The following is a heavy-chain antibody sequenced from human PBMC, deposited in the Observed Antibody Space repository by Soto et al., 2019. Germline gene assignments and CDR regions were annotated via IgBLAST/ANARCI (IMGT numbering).Heavy chain of an antibody. V-gene: IGHV1-2*02. J-gene: IGHJ6*03. D-gene: IGHD5-12*01. Sequence: GASVKVSCKTSGDSFNDYYIHWVRQAPGQGLEWMGWINPNGGATKYAQKFQGRVTVTRDTSIRTVYMELSSLRSDDTAVYYCARESGGATATLDYYYFYMDVWGTGTTVTVSS. CDR2: INPNGGAT. CDR1: GDSFNDYY. CDR3: ARESGGATATLDYYYFYMDV.